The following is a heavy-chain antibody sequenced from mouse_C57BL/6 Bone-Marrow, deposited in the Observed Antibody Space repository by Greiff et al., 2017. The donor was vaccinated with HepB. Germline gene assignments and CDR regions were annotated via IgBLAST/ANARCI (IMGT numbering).Heavy chain of an antibody. Sequence: VQLQQSGPELVKPGASVKISCKASGYAFSSSWMNWVKQRPGKGLEWIGRIYPGDGDTNYNGKFKGKATLTADKSSSTAYMQLSSLTSEDSAVYFCAHYYGSSYAMDYWGQGTSVTVSS. V-gene: IGHV1-82*01. CDR2: IYPGDGDT. J-gene: IGHJ4*01. CDR1: GYAFSSSW. D-gene: IGHD1-1*01. CDR3: AHYYGSSYAMDY.